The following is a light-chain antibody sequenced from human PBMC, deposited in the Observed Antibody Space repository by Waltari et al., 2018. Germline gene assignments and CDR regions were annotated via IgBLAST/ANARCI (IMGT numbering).Light chain of an antibody. CDR2: DAS. V-gene: IGKV3-15*01. J-gene: IGKJ5*01. Sequence: EVVMTQPPATLSLFPGEGATLSCRASQAISSNLAWYQQRPGQAPRLLIFDASTRAPSIPARFSGSGSGTEFTLTIRSLQSEDSAVYYCQQYNRWPPITFGQGTRLEIK. CDR3: QQYNRWPPIT. CDR1: QAISSN.